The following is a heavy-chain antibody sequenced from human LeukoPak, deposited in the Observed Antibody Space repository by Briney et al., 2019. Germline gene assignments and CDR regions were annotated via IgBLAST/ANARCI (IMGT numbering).Heavy chain of an antibody. J-gene: IGHJ1*01. CDR1: GFTFSSYG. D-gene: IGHD1-26*01. Sequence: PGGSLRLSCAASGFTFSSYGMHWVRQAPGKGLEWVAFIRYDGSNKYYADSVKGRFTISRDNSKNTLYLQMNSLRAEDTAVYYCATSIVGFSYDEHFQHWGQGTLVTVSS. CDR2: IRYDGSNK. V-gene: IGHV3-30*02. CDR3: ATSIVGFSYDEHFQH.